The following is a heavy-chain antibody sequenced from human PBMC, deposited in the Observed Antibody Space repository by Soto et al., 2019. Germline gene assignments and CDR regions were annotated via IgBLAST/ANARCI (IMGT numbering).Heavy chain of an antibody. V-gene: IGHV3-48*01. CDR1: GFTFSSYS. CDR3: SIPRGGIAPRLDY. CDR2: ISSSSSTI. Sequence: EVQLVESGGGLVQPGGSLRLSCAASGFTFSSYSMNWVRQAPGKGLEWVSYISSSSSTIYYAGSVKGRFTLSRDNAKNSLHLQMNSRRAEDTAVYYCSIPRGGIAPRLDYWGQGTLVTVSS. J-gene: IGHJ4*02. D-gene: IGHD6-13*01.